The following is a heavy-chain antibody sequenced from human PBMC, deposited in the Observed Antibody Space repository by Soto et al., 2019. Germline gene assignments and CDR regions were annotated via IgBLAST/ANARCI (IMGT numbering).Heavy chain of an antibody. Sequence: SETLSLTCAVYGGSFSGYYWSCIRQPPGKGLEWIGEINHSGSTNYNPSLKSRVTISVDTSKNQFSLKLSSVTAADTAVYYCAVGRRGVSRFDYWGQATLVTVS. V-gene: IGHV4-34*01. CDR1: GGSFSGYY. CDR3: AVGRRGVSRFDY. D-gene: IGHD6-13*01. J-gene: IGHJ4*02. CDR2: INHSGST.